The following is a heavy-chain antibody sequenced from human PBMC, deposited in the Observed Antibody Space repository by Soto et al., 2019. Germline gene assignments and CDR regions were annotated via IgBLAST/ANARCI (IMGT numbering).Heavy chain of an antibody. Sequence: GSLRLSCAASGFTFSSYAMSWVRQAPGKGLEWVSAISGSGGSTYYADSVKGRFTISRDNSKNTLYLQMNSLRAEDTAVYYCAARITMVRGRGVMDVWGKGTTVTVSS. J-gene: IGHJ6*03. V-gene: IGHV3-23*01. CDR2: ISGSGGST. CDR1: GFTFSSYA. CDR3: AARITMVRGRGVMDV. D-gene: IGHD3-10*01.